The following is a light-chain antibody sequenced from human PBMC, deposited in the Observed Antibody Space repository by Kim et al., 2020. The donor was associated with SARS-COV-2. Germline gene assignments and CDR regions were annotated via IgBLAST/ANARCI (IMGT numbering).Light chain of an antibody. CDR2: DVS. J-gene: IGLJ3*02. Sequence: QSALTQPASVSGSPGQSITISCTGSSSDIGFYNFVSWYQQEAGKAPKLIMFDVSTRPSGVSARFSGSKSGNTASLTISGLQAEDEADYFCSSYTTTSTRVFGGGTKVT. V-gene: IGLV2-14*03. CDR3: SSYTTTSTRV. CDR1: SSDIGFYNF.